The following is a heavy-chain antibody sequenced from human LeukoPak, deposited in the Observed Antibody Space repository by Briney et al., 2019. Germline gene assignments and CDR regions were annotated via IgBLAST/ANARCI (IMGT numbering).Heavy chain of an antibody. Sequence: SETLSLTCTVSGGSISSYYWSWIRQPPGKGLEWIGYIYYSGSTNYNPSLKSRVTISVDTSKNQFSLKLSSVTAADTAVYYCARVGDYKNFDYWGQGTLVTVSP. CDR1: GGSISSYY. CDR3: ARVGDYKNFDY. J-gene: IGHJ4*02. D-gene: IGHD4-17*01. V-gene: IGHV4-59*08. CDR2: IYYSGST.